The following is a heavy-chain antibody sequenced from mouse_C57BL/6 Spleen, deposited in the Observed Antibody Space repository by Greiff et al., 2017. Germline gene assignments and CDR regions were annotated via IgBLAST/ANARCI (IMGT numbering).Heavy chain of an antibody. CDR2: IDPEDGAT. Sequence: VQLKQSGAELVRPGASVKLSCTASGFNIKDYYMHWVKQRPEQGLEWIGRIDPEDGATEYAPKFQGKATMTADTSSNTAYLQLTRLTSEDTAVYYCTSSDGSSPFAYWGQGTLVTVSA. V-gene: IGHV14-1*01. J-gene: IGHJ3*01. CDR1: GFNIKDYY. D-gene: IGHD1-1*01. CDR3: TSSDGSSPFAY.